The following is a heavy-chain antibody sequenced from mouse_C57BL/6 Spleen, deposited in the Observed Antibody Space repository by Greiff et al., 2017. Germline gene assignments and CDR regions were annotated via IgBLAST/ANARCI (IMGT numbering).Heavy chain of an antibody. V-gene: IGHV1-42*01. Sequence: VQLQQSGPELVKPGASVKISCKASGYSFTGYYMNWVKQSPEKSLEWIGEINPSTGGTTYNQKFKAKATLTVDKSSSTAYMQLKSLTSEDSAVYYGARGVIRAMDYWGQGTSVTVSS. CDR2: INPSTGGT. J-gene: IGHJ4*01. CDR3: ARGVIRAMDY. CDR1: GYSFTGYY. D-gene: IGHD2-1*01.